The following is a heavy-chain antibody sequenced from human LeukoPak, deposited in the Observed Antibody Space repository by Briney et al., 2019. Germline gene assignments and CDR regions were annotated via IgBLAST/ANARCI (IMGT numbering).Heavy chain of an antibody. CDR1: GFTFSSYS. CDR3: ARDLRDSSGARWFDP. CDR2: ISSSSSYI. V-gene: IGHV3-21*01. Sequence: GGSLRLSCAASGFTFSSYSMNWVRQAPGKGLEWVSSISSSSSYIYYADSVKGRFTISRDNAKNSLYLQMNSLRAEDTAVYYCARDLRDSSGARWFDPWGQGTLVTVSS. J-gene: IGHJ5*02. D-gene: IGHD6-19*01.